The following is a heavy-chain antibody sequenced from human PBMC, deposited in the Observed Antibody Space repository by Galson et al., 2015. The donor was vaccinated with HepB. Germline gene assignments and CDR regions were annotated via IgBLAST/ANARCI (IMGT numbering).Heavy chain of an antibody. CDR1: GDTFSSYG. V-gene: IGHV1-69*13. CDR3: ARRSRIAAPLSYFDY. CDR2: IIPIFGSA. D-gene: IGHD6-6*01. J-gene: IGHJ4*02. Sequence: SVKVSCKASGDTFSSYGISWVRLAPGQGLEWMGGIIPIFGSANYAHKFQGRVTITADESTTTVYMELRGLRSEDTAVYYCARRSRIAAPLSYFDYWGQGTLVTVSS.